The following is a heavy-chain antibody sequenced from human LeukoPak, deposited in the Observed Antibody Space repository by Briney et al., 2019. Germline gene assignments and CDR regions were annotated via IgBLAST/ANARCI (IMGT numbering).Heavy chain of an antibody. CDR1: GGSISSSSYY. CDR3: ARQDPTMVRGVIVTGFDY. J-gene: IGHJ4*02. Sequence: SETLSLTCTVSGGSISSSSYYWGWIRQPPGKGLEWIGSIYYSGSTYYNPSLKSRVTISVDTSKNQFSLKLSSVTAADTAVYYCARQDPTMVRGVIVTGFDYWGQGTLVTVSS. D-gene: IGHD3-10*01. V-gene: IGHV4-39*07. CDR2: IYYSGST.